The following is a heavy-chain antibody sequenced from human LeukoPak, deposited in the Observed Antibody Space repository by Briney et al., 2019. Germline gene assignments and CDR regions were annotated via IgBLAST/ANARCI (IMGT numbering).Heavy chain of an antibody. V-gene: IGHV1-8*01. Sequence: GASVKVSCKASGYTFTSYDINWVRQATGQGLEWMGWMNPNSGNTGYAQKLQGRVTMTTDTSTSTAYMELRSLKSDDTAVYYCARDRSVITMMGNWGQGTLVTVSS. CDR2: MNPNSGNT. CDR1: GYTFTSYD. CDR3: ARDRSVITMMGN. J-gene: IGHJ4*02. D-gene: IGHD3-22*01.